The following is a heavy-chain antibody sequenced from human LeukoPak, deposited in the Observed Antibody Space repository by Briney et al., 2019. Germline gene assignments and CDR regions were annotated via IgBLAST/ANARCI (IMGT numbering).Heavy chain of an antibody. Sequence: GRSLRLSCAASGFTFSDYYMDWVRQAPGKGLEWVGRTRNRANSYTTEYAASVEGRFTISRDDSKNSLYLQMNSLKTEDTAVYYCARLSAQFRAFDVWGQGTMVTVSS. CDR3: ARLSAQFRAFDV. D-gene: IGHD2-15*01. CDR1: GFTFSDYY. CDR2: TRNRANSYTT. V-gene: IGHV3-72*01. J-gene: IGHJ3*01.